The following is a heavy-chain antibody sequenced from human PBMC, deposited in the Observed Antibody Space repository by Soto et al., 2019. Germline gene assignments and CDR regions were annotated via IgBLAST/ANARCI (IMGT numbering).Heavy chain of an antibody. J-gene: IGHJ4*02. D-gene: IGHD3-16*02. V-gene: IGHV4-39*01. CDR1: GGSISSSSYY. CDR3: ARLNDYVWGSYRPSTPLFDY. CDR2: IYYSGST. Sequence: PSETLSLTCTVSGGSISSSSYYWGWIRQPPGKGLEWIGSIYYSGSTYYNPSLKSRVTISVDTSKNQFSLKLSSVTAADTAVYYCARLNDYVWGSYRPSTPLFDYWGQGTLGTVSS.